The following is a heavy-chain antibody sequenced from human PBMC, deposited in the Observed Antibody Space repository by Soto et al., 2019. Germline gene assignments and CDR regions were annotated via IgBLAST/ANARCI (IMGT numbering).Heavy chain of an antibody. V-gene: IGHV4-31*03. CDR1: GDSISRNGFF. CDR3: ARGTMLRGPGYYYAMDV. J-gene: IGHJ6*02. D-gene: IGHD3-10*01. CDR2: IYNSGSS. Sequence: SETLSLTCTVSGDSISRNGFFWTWIRQHPGKGLEWIGYIYNSGSSYYNPSLKSRVIISVDTSKNHFSLNLTAVTAADTAVYYCARGTMLRGPGYYYAMDVWGQGTTVTVSS.